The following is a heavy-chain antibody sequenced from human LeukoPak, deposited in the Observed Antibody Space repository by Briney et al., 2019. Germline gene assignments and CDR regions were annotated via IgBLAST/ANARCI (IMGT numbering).Heavy chain of an antibody. CDR3: ARGGRRVYGDYSDY. D-gene: IGHD4/OR15-4a*01. V-gene: IGHV1-69*02. CDR1: GGTFSSYT. J-gene: IGHJ4*02. Sequence: SVKVSCKASGGTFSSYTISWVRQAPGQGLEWMGRIIPILGIANYAQKFQGRVTITADKSTSTAYMELSSLRSEDTAAYYCARGGRRVYGDYSDYWGQGTLVTVSS. CDR2: IIPILGIA.